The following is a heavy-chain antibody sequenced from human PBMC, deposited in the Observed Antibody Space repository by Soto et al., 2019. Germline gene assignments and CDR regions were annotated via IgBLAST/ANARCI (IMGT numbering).Heavy chain of an antibody. CDR3: AKDSRGHDY. D-gene: IGHD5-12*01. CDR1: GFTLSTYG. J-gene: IGHJ4*02. CDR2: IWYDGSTT. Sequence: GGSLRLSCAASGFTLSTYGMHWVRQAPGKGLEWLAVIWYDGSTTYYSDSVKGRFTISRDNSKNTLYLQMSSLRAEDTAVYFCAKDSRGHDYWGRGTLVTVSS. V-gene: IGHV3-33*06.